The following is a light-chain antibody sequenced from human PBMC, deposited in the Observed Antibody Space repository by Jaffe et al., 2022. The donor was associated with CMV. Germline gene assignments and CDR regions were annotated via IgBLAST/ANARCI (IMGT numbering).Light chain of an antibody. V-gene: IGKV3-15*01. CDR3: QQYSNWPT. CDR2: GAS. CDR1: QNIVNN. J-gene: IGKJ1*01. Sequence: EIVMTQSPGTLSVSPGERATLSCRASQNIVNNLAWYQQKPGQAPRLLIYGASARATGIPARFSGSGSGTDFTLTISSLQSEDFAIYYCQQYSNWPTFGQGTKVEI.